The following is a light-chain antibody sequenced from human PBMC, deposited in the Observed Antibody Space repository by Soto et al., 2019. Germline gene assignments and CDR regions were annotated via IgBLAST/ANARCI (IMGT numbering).Light chain of an antibody. J-gene: IGKJ5*01. CDR2: DVS. Sequence: DIQMTQSPSSLSASVGDRVTITCQASQNINNYLNWYQQKPGRAPKLLIYDVSSLESGLPSRFSGSGSGTDFTLTVSSLQPEDFATYYCQQGHTTPITFGQGTRLEIK. CDR1: QNINNY. V-gene: IGKV1-39*01. CDR3: QQGHTTPIT.